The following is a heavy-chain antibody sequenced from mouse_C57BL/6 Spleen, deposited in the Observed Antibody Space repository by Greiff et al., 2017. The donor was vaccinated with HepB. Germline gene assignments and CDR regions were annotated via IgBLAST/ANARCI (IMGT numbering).Heavy chain of an antibody. D-gene: IGHD1-1*01. CDR1: GYTFTDYE. V-gene: IGHV1-15*01. CDR2: IDPETGGT. Sequence: VQGVESGAELVRPGASVTLSCKASGYTFTDYEMHWVKQTPVHGLEWIGAIDPETGGTAYNQKFKGKAILTADKSSSTAYMELRSLTSEDSAVYYCTRDYYGSSDGFDYWGQGTTLTVSS. J-gene: IGHJ2*01. CDR3: TRDYYGSSDGFDY.